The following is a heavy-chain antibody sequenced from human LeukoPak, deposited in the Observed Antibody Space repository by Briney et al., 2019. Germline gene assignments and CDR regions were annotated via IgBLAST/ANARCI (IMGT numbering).Heavy chain of an antibody. D-gene: IGHD3-22*01. V-gene: IGHV3-7*01. Sequence: GSLRLSCAASGFTFSSYWMSWVRQAPGKGLEWVANIKQDGSEKYYVDSVKGRFTISRDNAKNSLYLQMNSLRAEDTAVYYCARDRPSKIVVVPGAFDIWGQGTMVTVSS. CDR1: GFTFSSYW. CDR3: ARDRPSKIVVVPGAFDI. J-gene: IGHJ3*02. CDR2: IKQDGSEK.